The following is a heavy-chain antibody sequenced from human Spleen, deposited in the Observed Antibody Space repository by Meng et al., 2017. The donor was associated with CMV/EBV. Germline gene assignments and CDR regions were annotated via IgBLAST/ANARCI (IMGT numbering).Heavy chain of an antibody. CDR2: MTTSGRRT. Sequence: GGSLRLSCTASGFTFRSYAMSWVRQAPGKGLEWVSTMTTSGRRTYYADSVKGRFTISRDDSESTLYLQLNSLRAGDTAVYHCAKDYSYGYEVYYFDYWGPGTLVTVSS. J-gene: IGHJ4*02. CDR3: AKDYSYGYEVYYFDY. CDR1: GFTFRSYA. D-gene: IGHD5-18*01. V-gene: IGHV3-23*01.